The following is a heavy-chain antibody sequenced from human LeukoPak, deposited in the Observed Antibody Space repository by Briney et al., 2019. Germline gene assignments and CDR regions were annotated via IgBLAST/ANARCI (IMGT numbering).Heavy chain of an antibody. CDR2: IYASGAT. D-gene: IGHD1-1*01. J-gene: IGHJ5*02. CDR1: GDSISSYS. CDR3: ARRVQGDNRIGFANWLHP. Sequence: SETLSLTCTVSGDSISSYSWNWIRQPPGKGLEWIGRIYASGATNYNPSLRSRVTISVDTSINQLSLKLSSVPAADPAVSYCARRVQGDNRIGFANWLHPLGQGTLVTVPS. V-gene: IGHV4-59*08.